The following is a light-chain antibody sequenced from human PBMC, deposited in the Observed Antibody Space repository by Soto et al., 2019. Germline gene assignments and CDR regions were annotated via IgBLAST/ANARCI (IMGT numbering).Light chain of an antibody. J-gene: IGKJ5*01. V-gene: IGKV3-20*01. CDR3: QQYGSSHT. CDR1: QSVSSSY. CDR2: GAS. Sequence: EILMTQSPATVSVSPGDRATLSCRASQSVSSSYLAWYQQKPGQAPRLLIYGASSRATGIPDRFSGSGSGTAFTLTITRLEPEDFAVYYCQQYGSSHTFGQGTDWRL.